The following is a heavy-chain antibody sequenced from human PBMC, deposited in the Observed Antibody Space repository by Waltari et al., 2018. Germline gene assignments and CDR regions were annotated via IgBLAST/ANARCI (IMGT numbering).Heavy chain of an antibody. D-gene: IGHD5-18*01. V-gene: IGHV3-21*01. Sequence: EVQLVESGGGLVKPGGSLRSSCAASGFTFSSYSMNWVRQAPGKGLEWVSSISSSSSYIYYADSVKGRFTISRDNAKNSLYLQMNSLRAEDTAVYYCARVRRGYSYGYDYWGQGTLVTVSS. CDR1: GFTFSSYS. J-gene: IGHJ4*02. CDR3: ARVRRGYSYGYDY. CDR2: ISSSSSYI.